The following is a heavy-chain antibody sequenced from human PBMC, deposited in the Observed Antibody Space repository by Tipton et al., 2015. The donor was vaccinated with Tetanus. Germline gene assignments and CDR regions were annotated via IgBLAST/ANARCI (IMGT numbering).Heavy chain of an antibody. V-gene: IGHV4-59*12. J-gene: IGHJ5*02. CDR3: ARDQGGGRVARLNWFDP. CDR2: INYSGST. CDR1: SGSISTYY. D-gene: IGHD3-16*01. Sequence: GLVKPSETLSLACTVSSGSISTYYWSWIRQPPGKGLEWIGYINYSGSTNYNPSLRSRVTISVDTSKKHFSLKLSSVTAADTAVYYCARDQGGGRVARLNWFDPWGQGTLVTVSS.